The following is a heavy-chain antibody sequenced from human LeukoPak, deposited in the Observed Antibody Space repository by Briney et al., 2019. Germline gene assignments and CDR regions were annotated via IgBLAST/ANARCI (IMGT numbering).Heavy chain of an antibody. CDR3: ARTYSSYFSSSEFDY. CDR2: ISANNGNT. J-gene: IGHJ4*02. V-gene: IGHV1-18*04. D-gene: IGHD6-6*01. Sequence: GASVKVSCKACGYTFTSYGISWVRQAPGQGLEWMGWISANNGNTNYAQKLQGRVTMTTDTSTSTVYMELRSLTSDDTAVYYCARTYSSYFSSSEFDYWGQGTLVTVSS. CDR1: GYTFTSYG.